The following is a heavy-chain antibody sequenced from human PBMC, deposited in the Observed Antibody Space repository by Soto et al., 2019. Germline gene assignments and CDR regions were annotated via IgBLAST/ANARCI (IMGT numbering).Heavy chain of an antibody. CDR2: ISAYNGNT. Sequence: QVQLVQSGAEVKKPGASVKVSCKASGYTFTSYGISWVRQAPGQGLEWMGWISAYNGNTNYAQKLQGRVTMTTDTSTSTAYMELRSLRSDDTAVYYCARDVDYYGSGSYWGIVNYWGQGTLVTVSS. V-gene: IGHV1-18*01. J-gene: IGHJ4*02. CDR1: GYTFTSYG. D-gene: IGHD3-10*01. CDR3: ARDVDYYGSGSYWGIVNY.